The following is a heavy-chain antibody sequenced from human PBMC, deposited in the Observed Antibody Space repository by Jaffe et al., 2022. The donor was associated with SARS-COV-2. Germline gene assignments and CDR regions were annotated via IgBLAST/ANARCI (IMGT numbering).Heavy chain of an antibody. V-gene: IGHV3-21*01. D-gene: IGHD3-22*01. CDR3: ARAPNPTSYYYDSSGYFDDY. Sequence: EVQLVESGGGLVKPGGSLRLSCAASGFTFSSYSMNWVRQAPGKGLEWVSSISSSSSYIYYADSVKGRFTISRDNAKNSLYLQMNSLRAEDTAVYYCARAPNPTSYYYDSSGYFDDYWGQGTLVTVSS. CDR2: ISSSSSYI. CDR1: GFTFSSYS. J-gene: IGHJ4*02.